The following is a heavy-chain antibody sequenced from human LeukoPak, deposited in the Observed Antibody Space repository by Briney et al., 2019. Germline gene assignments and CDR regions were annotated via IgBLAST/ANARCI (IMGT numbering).Heavy chain of an antibody. D-gene: IGHD5-24*01. CDR2: IYYSGST. Sequence: PSETLSLTCTVSGGSISSSSYYWGWIRQPPGKGLEWIGYIYYSGSTNYNPSLKSRVTISVDTSKNQFSLKLSSVTAADTAVYYCASGKERVDYWGQGTLVTVSS. J-gene: IGHJ4*02. CDR3: ASGKERVDY. V-gene: IGHV4-61*05. CDR1: GGSISSSSYY.